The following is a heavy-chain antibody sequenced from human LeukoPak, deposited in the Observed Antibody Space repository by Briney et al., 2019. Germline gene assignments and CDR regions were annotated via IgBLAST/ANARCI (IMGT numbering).Heavy chain of an antibody. CDR3: SRDKVVVGAPDI. CDR2: IYTSGST. Sequence: KPSETLSLTCTVSGGSISSYYWSWIRQPAGEGLEWIGRIYTSGSTNYNPSLKSRVTMSVDTSKNQFSLKLSSVTAADTAVYYCSRDKVVVGAPDIWGQGTMVTVSS. CDR1: GGSISSYY. J-gene: IGHJ3*02. V-gene: IGHV4-4*07. D-gene: IGHD2-2*01.